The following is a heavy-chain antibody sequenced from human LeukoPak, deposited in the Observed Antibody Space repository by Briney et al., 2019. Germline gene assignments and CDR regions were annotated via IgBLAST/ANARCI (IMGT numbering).Heavy chain of an antibody. CDR2: IYYSGST. CDR1: GGSISSGGHY. D-gene: IGHD1-20*01. Sequence: SQTLSLTCTVSGGSISSGGHYWTWIRQHPGKGLEWIGFIYYSGSTYYNPSLKSRVTISVDTPKNQFSLKLSSVTAADTAVYYCARGYNWNDARTFDIWGQGTMVTVSS. V-gene: IGHV4-31*03. CDR3: ARGYNWNDARTFDI. J-gene: IGHJ3*02.